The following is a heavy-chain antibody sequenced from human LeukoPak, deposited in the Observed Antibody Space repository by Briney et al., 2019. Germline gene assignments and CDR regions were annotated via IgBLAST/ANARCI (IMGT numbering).Heavy chain of an antibody. CDR3: ARGPTIAAAGPYYYYYYMDV. Sequence: GASVKVSCKASGGTFSSYAISWVRQAPGQGLEWMGGIIPIFGTANYAQKFQGRVTITADKSTSTAYMELSSLRSEDTAVYYCARGPTIAAAGPYYYYYYMDVWGKGTTVTVSS. CDR2: IIPIFGTA. D-gene: IGHD6-13*01. CDR1: GGTFSSYA. J-gene: IGHJ6*03. V-gene: IGHV1-69*06.